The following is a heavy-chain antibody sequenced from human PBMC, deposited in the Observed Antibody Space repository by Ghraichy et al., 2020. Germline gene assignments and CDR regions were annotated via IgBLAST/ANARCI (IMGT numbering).Heavy chain of an antibody. V-gene: IGHV4-61*01. J-gene: IGHJ2*01. CDR2: IYYNGDT. D-gene: IGHD4/OR15-4a*01. CDR3: ARHQHLTWYFDL. CDR1: DGSVTSGSYY. Sequence: ETLSLTCSVSDGSVTSGSYYWSWIRQPPGKGLEWIGYIYYNGDTNYNPSLKSRVTISVDTSKSQFSLKVASVSAADTAVYFCARHQHLTWYFDLWGRGTLVTVSS.